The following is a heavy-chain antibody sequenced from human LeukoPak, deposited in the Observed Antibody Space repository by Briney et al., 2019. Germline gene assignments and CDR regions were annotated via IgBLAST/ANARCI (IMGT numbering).Heavy chain of an antibody. Sequence: GGSLRLSCAASGFTFSSYAMSWVRQAPGKGLEWVSAISGSGGSTYYADSVKGRFTISRDNSKNTLYLQMNSLRAEDTAVYYCARARFLEWLSDLDYWGQGTLVTVSS. CDR1: GFTFSSYA. CDR3: ARARFLEWLSDLDY. V-gene: IGHV3-23*01. D-gene: IGHD3-3*01. CDR2: ISGSGGST. J-gene: IGHJ4*02.